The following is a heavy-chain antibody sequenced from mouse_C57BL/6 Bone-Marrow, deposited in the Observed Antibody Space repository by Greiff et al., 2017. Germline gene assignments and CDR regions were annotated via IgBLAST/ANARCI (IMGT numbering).Heavy chain of an antibody. CDR2: IYPRDGST. V-gene: IGHV1-85*01. Sequence: VQLQQSGPELVKPGASVKLSCKASGYTFTSYDINWVKQRPGQGLEWIGWIYPRDGSTKYNEQFKGKATLTVATSSSTAYMELHSLTSEDSAVYFCARPSGHGLYAMDDWGQGTSGTVSS. J-gene: IGHJ4*01. CDR1: GYTFTSYD. CDR3: ARPSGHGLYAMDD. D-gene: IGHD3-1*01.